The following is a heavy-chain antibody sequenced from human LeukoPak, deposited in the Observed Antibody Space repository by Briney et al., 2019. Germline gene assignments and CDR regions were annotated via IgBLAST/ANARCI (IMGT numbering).Heavy chain of an antibody. D-gene: IGHD4-17*01. CDR2: INPNSGGT. J-gene: IGHJ4*02. CDR3: ARGDDYGDSSHDY. CDR1: GYTFTGYY. Sequence: ASVKVSCKASGYTFTGYYMHWVRQAPGQGLEWMGWINPNSGGTSYAQKFQGRVTMTRDTSTSTVYMELSSLRSEDTAVYYCARGDDYGDSSHDYWGQGTLVTVSS. V-gene: IGHV1-2*02.